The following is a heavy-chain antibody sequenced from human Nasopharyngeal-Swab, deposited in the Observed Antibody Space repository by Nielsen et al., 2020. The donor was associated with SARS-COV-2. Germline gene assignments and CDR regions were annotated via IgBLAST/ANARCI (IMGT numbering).Heavy chain of an antibody. D-gene: IGHD3-9*01. CDR1: GFSISGYW. Sequence: GESLKISCAASGFSISGYWMHWVRRAPGKGLEWVSVISYGGGDEHYADSVKGRFTISRDNSKNTLYLQMNSLTVDDTAVYYCARSYNPGGFGWLLSNDWGQGTLVTVSS. V-gene: IGHV3-30*03. J-gene: IGHJ4*02. CDR2: ISYGGGDE. CDR3: ARSYNPGGFGWLLSND.